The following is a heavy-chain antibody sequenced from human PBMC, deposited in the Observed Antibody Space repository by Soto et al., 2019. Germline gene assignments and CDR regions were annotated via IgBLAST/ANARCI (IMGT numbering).Heavy chain of an antibody. D-gene: IGHD3-3*01. V-gene: IGHV4-61*01. Sequence: QVQLQESGPGLVKPSETLSLTCTVSGGSVSSGSYYWSWIRQPPGKGLEWIGYIYYSGSTNYNPSLKSRVTISVDTSKNQFSLKLSSVTAADTAVYYCASVMFGTLAYWGQGTLVTVSS. CDR2: IYYSGST. CDR1: GGSVSSGSYY. J-gene: IGHJ4*02. CDR3: ASVMFGTLAY.